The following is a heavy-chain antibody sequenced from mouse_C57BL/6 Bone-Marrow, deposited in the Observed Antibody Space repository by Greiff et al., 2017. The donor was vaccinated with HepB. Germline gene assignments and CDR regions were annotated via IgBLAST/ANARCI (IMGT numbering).Heavy chain of an antibody. CDR1: GYSITSGYY. D-gene: IGHD2-3*01. CDR2: ISYDGSN. CDR3: ARVDDGYYEDY. J-gene: IGHJ2*01. V-gene: IGHV3-6*01. Sequence: EVKLMESGPGLVKPSQSLSLTCSVTGYSITSGYYWNWIRQFPGNKLEWMGYISYDGSNNYNPSLKNRISITRDTSKNQFFLKLNSVTTEDTATYYCARVDDGYYEDYWGQGTTLTVSS.